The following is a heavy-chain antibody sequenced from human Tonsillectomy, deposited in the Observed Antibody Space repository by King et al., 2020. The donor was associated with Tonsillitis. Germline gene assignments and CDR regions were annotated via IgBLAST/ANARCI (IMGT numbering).Heavy chain of an antibody. D-gene: IGHD2-2*01. CDR3: STRYCGDSTCYEAYFDY. CDR1: GLTFNNAW. Sequence: VQLVESGGGLVKPGGSLRLSCEASGLTFNNAWMSWVRQAPGKGLEWVGRIKSKSDGEETDYAASLKDRFIISRDDSKKTVYLQMNSLKTEDTAVYYCSTRYCGDSTCYEAYFDYWGQGTLVTASS. J-gene: IGHJ4*02. V-gene: IGHV3-15*01. CDR2: IKSKSDGEET.